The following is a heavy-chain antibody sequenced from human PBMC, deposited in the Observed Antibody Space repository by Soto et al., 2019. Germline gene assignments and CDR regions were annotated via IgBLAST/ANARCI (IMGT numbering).Heavy chain of an antibody. Sequence: PSETLSLTCSVSGASISSYYWSWIRQPPGKGLEWLAYIYYSGSTSYNPSLKSRVSISLDTSMNQFSLKLSSVAAADTAVYYCARTYDDSGPNSGGYGFDIWGQGTMVTVSS. CDR2: IYYSGST. CDR1: GASISSYY. CDR3: ARTYDDSGPNSGGYGFDI. D-gene: IGHD3-22*01. V-gene: IGHV4-59*01. J-gene: IGHJ3*02.